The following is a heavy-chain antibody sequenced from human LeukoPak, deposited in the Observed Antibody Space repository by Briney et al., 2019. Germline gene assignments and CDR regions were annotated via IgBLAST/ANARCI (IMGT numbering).Heavy chain of an antibody. CDR3: ASYSSRIDAFDI. D-gene: IGHD6-13*01. CDR1: GFTFSSYA. CDR2: ISSSSSYI. Sequence: PGGSLRLSCAASGFTFSSYAMSWVRQAPGKGLEWVSSISSSSSYIYYADSVKGRFTISRDNAKNSLYLQMNSLRAEDTAVYYCASYSSRIDAFDIWGQGTMVTVSS. J-gene: IGHJ3*02. V-gene: IGHV3-21*01.